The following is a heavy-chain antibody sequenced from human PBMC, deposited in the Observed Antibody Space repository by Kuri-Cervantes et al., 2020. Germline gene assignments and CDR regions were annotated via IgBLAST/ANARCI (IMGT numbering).Heavy chain of an antibody. D-gene: IGHD3-16*02. CDR3: ARDGRSVNRNYYYYYMDV. CDR1: GFTFSSYS. J-gene: IGHJ6*03. Sequence: GGSLRLSCAASGFTFSSYSMNWVRQAPGKGLEWVSSISSSSSYIYYADSVKGRFTIYRDNAKNSLYLQMNSLRAEDTAVYYCARDGRSVNRNYYYYYMDVWGKGTTVTVSS. V-gene: IGHV3-21*01. CDR2: ISSSSSYI.